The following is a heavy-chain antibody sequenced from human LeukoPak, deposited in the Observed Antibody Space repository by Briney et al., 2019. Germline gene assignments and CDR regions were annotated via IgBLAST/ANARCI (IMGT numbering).Heavy chain of an antibody. CDR1: GGSISSGGYS. J-gene: IGHJ3*02. V-gene: IGHV4-61*02. D-gene: IGHD2-2*01. CDR2: IYTSGST. Sequence: SSETLSLTCAVSGGSISSGGYSWSWIRQPPGKGLEWIGRIYTSGSTNYNPSLKSRVTISVDTSKNQFSLKLSSVTAADTAVYYCARVACSSTSCSYDAFDIWGQGTMVTVSS. CDR3: ARVACSSTSCSYDAFDI.